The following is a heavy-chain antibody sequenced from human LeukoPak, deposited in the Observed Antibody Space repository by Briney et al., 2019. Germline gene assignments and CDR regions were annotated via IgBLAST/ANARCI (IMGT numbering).Heavy chain of an antibody. CDR2: ISAYNGNT. CDR1: GYTFTSYG. D-gene: IGHD6-13*01. J-gene: IGHJ1*01. Sequence: ASVKVSCKASGYTFTSYGISWVRQAPGQGLEWMGWISAYNGNTNYAQEVQGRVTLATDTSTSTAYMELRSLRSDDTAVYYCARERGIAAAGFLGYFQHWGQGTLVTVSS. CDR3: ARERGIAAAGFLGYFQH. V-gene: IGHV1-18*01.